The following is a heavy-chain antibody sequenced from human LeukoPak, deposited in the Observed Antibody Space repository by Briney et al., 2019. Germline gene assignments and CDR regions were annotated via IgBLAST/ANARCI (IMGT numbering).Heavy chain of an antibody. CDR1: GGSISSYY. Sequence: SETLSLTCTVSGGSISSYYWSWIRQPPGQGLEWNGYIFYSGSTNYNPSLKSRLTMSVDTSNKQFSLRLSSVTAADTALYYCGRLSTRFCSGGTCYTNGAVDIWGQGTRVTVSS. CDR2: IFYSGST. V-gene: IGHV4-59*08. CDR3: GRLSTRFCSGGTCYTNGAVDI. J-gene: IGHJ3*02. D-gene: IGHD2-15*01.